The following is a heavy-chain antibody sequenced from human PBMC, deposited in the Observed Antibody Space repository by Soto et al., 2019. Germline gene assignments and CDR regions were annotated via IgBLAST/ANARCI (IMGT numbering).Heavy chain of an antibody. CDR1: GYTFTSYD. V-gene: IGHV1-8*01. J-gene: IGHJ4*02. Sequence: QVQLVQSGAEVKKPGASVKVSCKASGYTFTSYDINWVRQATGQGLEWMGWMNPNSGNTGYAQKSRGRVPMTRNTSIGTAYMELSSLRAEDMAVYSCARTIYGDNVDYWGPGTLGTVSS. D-gene: IGHD4-17*01. CDR3: ARTIYGDNVDY. CDR2: MNPNSGNT.